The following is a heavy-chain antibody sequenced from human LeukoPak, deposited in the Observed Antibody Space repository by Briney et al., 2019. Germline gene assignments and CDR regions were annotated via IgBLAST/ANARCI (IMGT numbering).Heavy chain of an antibody. Sequence: SETLSLTCTVSGYSISSGYYWGWIRRPPGKGLEWIGSIYHSGSTYYNPSLKSRVTISVDTSKNQFSLKLSSVTAADTAVYYCARDRGLGITMVRGVTPGGWFDPWGQGTLVTVSS. D-gene: IGHD3-10*01. V-gene: IGHV4-38-2*02. CDR1: GYSISSGYY. CDR3: ARDRGLGITMVRGVTPGGWFDP. J-gene: IGHJ5*02. CDR2: IYHSGST.